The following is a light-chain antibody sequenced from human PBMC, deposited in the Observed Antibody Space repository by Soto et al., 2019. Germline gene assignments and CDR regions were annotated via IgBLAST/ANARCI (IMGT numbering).Light chain of an antibody. CDR1: SSDVGSYNL. CDR2: EGS. CDR3: CSYAGRWV. V-gene: IGLV2-23*01. Sequence: QSALTQPASVSGSPGQSITISCTGTSSDVGSYNLVSWYQQHPGKAPKLMIYEGSKRPSGVSTRFSGSKSGNTASLTISGLQDEDEADYYCCSYAGRWVFGGGTKLTVL. J-gene: IGLJ3*02.